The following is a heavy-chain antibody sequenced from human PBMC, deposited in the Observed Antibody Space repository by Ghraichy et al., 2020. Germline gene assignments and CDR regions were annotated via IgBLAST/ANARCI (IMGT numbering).Heavy chain of an antibody. Sequence: ASVKVSCKASGYTFTSYDINWVRQATGQGLEWVGWMNPNSGNTGYAQKFQGRVTMTRDTSIRTAYMELSSLRSDDTAVYYCARSLDLEYSRSWIYWDYWGQGALVTVSS. CDR2: MNPNSGNT. CDR1: GYTFTSYD. V-gene: IGHV1-8*01. J-gene: IGHJ4*02. D-gene: IGHD6-6*01. CDR3: ARSLDLEYSRSWIYWDY.